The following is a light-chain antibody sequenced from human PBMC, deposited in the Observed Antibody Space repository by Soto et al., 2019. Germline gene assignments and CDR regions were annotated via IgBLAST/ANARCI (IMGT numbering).Light chain of an antibody. CDR2: AAS. V-gene: IGKV1-39*01. J-gene: IGKJ5*01. Sequence: DLQMTQSPSSLSASVGDRVTITCRASQSISSYLNWYQQKPGKAPKLLIYAASSLQSGVPSRFSGSGSGTDFTLTISSLQPEDFATYYCQQSYSTPPITFGQGTRLDIK. CDR3: QQSYSTPPIT. CDR1: QSISSY.